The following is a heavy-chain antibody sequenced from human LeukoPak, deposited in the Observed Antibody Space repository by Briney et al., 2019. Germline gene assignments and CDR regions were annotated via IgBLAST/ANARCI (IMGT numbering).Heavy chain of an antibody. CDR3: ARVYLRGPAFDY. CDR1: GFSLRTRGMC. J-gene: IGHJ4*02. V-gene: IGHV2-70*11. Sequence: SGPALVKPTQTLTLTCTFSGFSLRTRGMCVSWIRQPPGKTLEWLARIEWDDDKYYSTSPKTRLTISKDTSKNQVVLTMTNMDPVDTATYYCARVYLRGPAFDYWGQGTLVTVSS. D-gene: IGHD3-10*01. CDR2: IEWDDDK.